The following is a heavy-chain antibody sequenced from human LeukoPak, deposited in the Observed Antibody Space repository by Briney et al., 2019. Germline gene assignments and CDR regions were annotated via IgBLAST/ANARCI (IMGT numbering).Heavy chain of an antibody. J-gene: IGHJ6*02. D-gene: IGHD2-8*01. Sequence: QPGRSLRLSCAASGFTFDDYAMHWVRQAPGKGLEWVSGISWNSGSIGYADSVKGRFTISRDNAKNSLYLQMNSLRAEDTAVYYCARVMSRTNLFRPGYYYGMDVWGQGTTVTVSS. V-gene: IGHV3-9*01. CDR1: GFTFDDYA. CDR3: ARVMSRTNLFRPGYYYGMDV. CDR2: ISWNSGSI.